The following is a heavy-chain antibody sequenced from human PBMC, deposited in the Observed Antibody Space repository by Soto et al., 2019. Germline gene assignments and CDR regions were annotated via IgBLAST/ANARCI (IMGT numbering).Heavy chain of an antibody. J-gene: IGHJ4*02. CDR3: ARAEYDILTGYYLPFDY. D-gene: IGHD3-9*01. CDR1: GGSISSGGYY. CDR2: IYYSGST. Sequence: QVQLQESGPGLVKPSQTLSLTCTVSGGSISSGGYYWSWIRQHPGKGLEWIGYIYYSGSTYYNPTLKSRVTLSVDTSKNQFSLKLSSVTAADTAVYYCARAEYDILTGYYLPFDYWGQGTLVTVSS. V-gene: IGHV4-31*03.